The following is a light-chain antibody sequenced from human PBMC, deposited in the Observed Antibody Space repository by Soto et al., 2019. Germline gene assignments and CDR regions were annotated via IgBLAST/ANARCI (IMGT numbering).Light chain of an antibody. J-gene: IGKJ1*01. CDR3: QQYGGSPWS. V-gene: IGKV3-20*01. CDR1: QSVSSNY. CDR2: GAS. Sequence: EIVLTQSPGTLSLSPGERATLSCRASQSVSSNYLAWYHQKPGQAPRLLLYGASTRATGLPDRFSGSGSGTDFPITISRLEDEDVALYYCQQYGGSPWSFGQGTKVEIK.